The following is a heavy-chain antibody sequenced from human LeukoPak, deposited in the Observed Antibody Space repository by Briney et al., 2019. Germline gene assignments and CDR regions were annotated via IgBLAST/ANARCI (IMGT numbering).Heavy chain of an antibody. V-gene: IGHV3-9*01. Sequence: GGSLRLSCAASGFTFDDYAMHWVRQAPGKGLEWVSGISWNSGSIGYSDSVKGRFTISRDNAKNSLYLQLNSLRAEDTALYYCVKGRGSYSTGFDYWGQGTLLTVSS. D-gene: IGHD1-26*01. CDR3: VKGRGSYSTGFDY. CDR2: ISWNSGSI. CDR1: GFTFDDYA. J-gene: IGHJ4*02.